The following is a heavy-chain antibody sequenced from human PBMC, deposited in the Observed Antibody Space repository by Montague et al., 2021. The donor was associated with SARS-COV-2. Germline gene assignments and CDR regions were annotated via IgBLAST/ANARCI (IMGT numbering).Heavy chain of an antibody. J-gene: IGHJ4*02. V-gene: IGHV3-23*01. CDR3: ANEAYGAKRRGFDY. Sequence: SLRLSCAASGFTFSSHAMSWVRQAPGKGLEWVSALCGSGGSTYYADSVKGRFTISRDNSKNALYLQMNGLRAEDTAEYYCANEAYGAKRRGFDYWGQGTLVTVPS. D-gene: IGHD4-17*01. CDR1: GFTFSSHA. CDR2: LCGSGGST.